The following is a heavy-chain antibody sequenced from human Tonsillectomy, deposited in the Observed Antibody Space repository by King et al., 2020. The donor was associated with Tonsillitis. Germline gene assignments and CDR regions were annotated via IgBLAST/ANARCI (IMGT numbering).Heavy chain of an antibody. Sequence: VQLVESGGGLVKPGGSLRLSCAASGFTFSSYTMNWVRQAPGKGLEWVSSITSSSSYIYYTDSVKGRFTISRDNAKNSLILQMNSLRAEDTAMYYCARDLIAAAFFTGYGMDVWGQGTTVTVSS. CDR2: ITSSSSYI. D-gene: IGHD6-13*01. V-gene: IGHV3-21*01. CDR3: ARDLIAAAFFTGYGMDV. J-gene: IGHJ6*02. CDR1: GFTFSSYT.